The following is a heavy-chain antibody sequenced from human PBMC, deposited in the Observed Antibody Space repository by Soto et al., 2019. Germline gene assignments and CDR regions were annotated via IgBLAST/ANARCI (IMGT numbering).Heavy chain of an antibody. J-gene: IGHJ6*02. CDR2: IYSGGST. Sequence: PGGSLRLSCAASGFTVSSNYMSWVRQAPGKGLGWVSVIYSGGSTYYADSVKGRFTISRDNSKNTLYLQMNSLRAEDTAVYYCARDTTYSPYYYYGMDVWGQGTTVTVSS. CDR1: GFTVSSNY. CDR3: ARDTTYSPYYYYGMDV. D-gene: IGHD6-13*01. V-gene: IGHV3-53*01.